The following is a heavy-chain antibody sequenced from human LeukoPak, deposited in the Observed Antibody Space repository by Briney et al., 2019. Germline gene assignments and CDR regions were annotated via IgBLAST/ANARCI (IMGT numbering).Heavy chain of an antibody. CDR1: GDSISGSSYY. J-gene: IGHJ6*03. CDR3: ARETEDKSFSFGELRKNYYYYMDV. Sequence: MSSETLSLTCSVSGDSISGSSYYWGWIRQPPGKGLEWIGSIYYSGSTYYNPSLKSRVTISVDTSKNQFSLKLSSVTAADTAVYYCARETEDKSFSFGELRKNYYYYMDVWGKGTTVTVSS. D-gene: IGHD3-10*01. CDR2: IYYSGST. V-gene: IGHV4-39*07.